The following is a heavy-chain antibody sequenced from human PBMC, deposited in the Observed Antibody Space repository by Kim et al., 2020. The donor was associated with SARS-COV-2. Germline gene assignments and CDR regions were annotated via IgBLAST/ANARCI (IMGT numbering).Heavy chain of an antibody. CDR1: GFTFSNHA. D-gene: IGHD4-17*01. CDR3: AKDPGYGDYAYYFDY. V-gene: IGHV3-23*01. CDR2: IDSSGGDT. J-gene: IGHJ4*02. Sequence: GGSLRLSCAASGFTFSNHAMSWVRQAPGMGLEWVSAIDSSGGDTYYADSVKGRFAISRDNSKNTLYLQMNSLRAEDTAVYYCAKDPGYGDYAYYFDYWGQGTLVTVSS.